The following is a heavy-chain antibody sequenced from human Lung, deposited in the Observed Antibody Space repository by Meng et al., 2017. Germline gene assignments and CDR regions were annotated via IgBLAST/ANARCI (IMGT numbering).Heavy chain of an antibody. CDR2: ISSNSRYI. V-gene: IGHV3-21*01. CDR1: GFTFINSS. CDR3: ARFETVGVATGDF. D-gene: IGHD5-12*01. Sequence: EVQLVESGGGLVTRGGARRLDRAASGFTFINSSMNWVRQASGKELEWVSSISSNSRYIFYADSVKGRFTISRDNGKKLLYLQMNSLSPEDTAVFYCARFETVGVATGDFWGQGTLVTVSS. J-gene: IGHJ4*02.